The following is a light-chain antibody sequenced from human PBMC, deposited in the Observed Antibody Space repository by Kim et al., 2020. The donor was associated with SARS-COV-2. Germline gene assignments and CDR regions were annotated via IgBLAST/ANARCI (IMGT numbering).Light chain of an antibody. CDR2: DAS. V-gene: IGKV3-11*01. Sequence: EIVLTQSPATLSLSPGERATLSCRASQSVSNSLAWYQQKPGQAPRLLIYDASNRATGIPARFSGSGSGTDFTLTISSLEPEDFAVYYCQQRSNWPSTFGQGTRLEIK. J-gene: IGKJ5*01. CDR3: QQRSNWPST. CDR1: QSVSNS.